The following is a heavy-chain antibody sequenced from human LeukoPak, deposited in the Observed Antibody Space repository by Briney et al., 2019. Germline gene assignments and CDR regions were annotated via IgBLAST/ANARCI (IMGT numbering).Heavy chain of an antibody. D-gene: IGHD3-9*01. CDR1: GFTFSSYS. CDR3: ARSGNDILTGTFDY. Sequence: GGSLRLSCAASGFTFSSYSMNWVRQAPGKGLEWVSSISSSSSYIYYADSVKGRFTISRDNAKNSLYLQMNSLRAEDTAVYYCARSGNDILTGTFDYWGQGTLVTVSS. CDR2: ISSSSSYI. V-gene: IGHV3-21*01. J-gene: IGHJ4*02.